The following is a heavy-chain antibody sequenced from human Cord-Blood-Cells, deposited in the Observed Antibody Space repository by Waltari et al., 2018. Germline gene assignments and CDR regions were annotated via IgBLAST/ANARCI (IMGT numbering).Heavy chain of an antibody. CDR2: IKPDGSEK. CDR1: GFTFSSYW. D-gene: IGHD2-21*02. J-gene: IGHJ3*02. CDR3: ARVCGGDCYDAFDI. Sequence: EVQLVESGGGLVQPGGSLRLSCTASGFTFSSYWMSWVRQAPGKGLEWVANIKPDGSEKYYVDSVKGRFTISRDNAKNSLYLQMNSLRAEDTAVYYCARVCGGDCYDAFDIWGQGTRVTVSS. V-gene: IGHV3-7*01.